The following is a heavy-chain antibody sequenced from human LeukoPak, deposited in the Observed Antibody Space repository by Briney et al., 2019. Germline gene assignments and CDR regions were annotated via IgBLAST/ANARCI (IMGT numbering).Heavy chain of an antibody. CDR2: IYYSGST. D-gene: IGHD5-12*01. V-gene: IGHV4-30-4*07. J-gene: IGHJ5*02. Sequence: SETLSLTCAVSGGSISSGGYSWSWIRQPPGKGLEWIGYIYYSGSTYYNPSLKSRVTISVDTSKNQFSLKLSSVTAADTAVYYCARGSRGYDKAWFDPWGQGTLVTVSS. CDR3: ARGSRGYDKAWFDP. CDR1: GGSISSGGYS.